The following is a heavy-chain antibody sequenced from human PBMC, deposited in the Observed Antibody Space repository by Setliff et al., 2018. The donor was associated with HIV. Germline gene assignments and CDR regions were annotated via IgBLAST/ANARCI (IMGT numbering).Heavy chain of an antibody. V-gene: IGHV4-34*01. CDR3: AAKGWNAYKAFDY. CDR2: ITQSGTT. CDR1: GESFSDYS. Sequence: KPSETLSLTCAVYGESFSDYSWNWIRQTPEKGLEWIAEITQSGTTKYNPSLRGRVTIVVGTSKNHFSLNLRSVTAADTAFYYCAAKGWNAYKAFDYWGQGTLVTVSS. J-gene: IGHJ4*02. D-gene: IGHD1-1*01.